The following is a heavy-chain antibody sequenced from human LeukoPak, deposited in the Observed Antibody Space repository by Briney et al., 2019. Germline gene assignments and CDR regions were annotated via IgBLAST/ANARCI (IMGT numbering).Heavy chain of an antibody. CDR2: IYYSGNT. CDR1: GGSISSYY. D-gene: IGHD4-11*01. J-gene: IGHJ4*02. Sequence: SETLSLTCTVSGGSISSYYWSWIRQPPGKGLEWIGYIYYSGNTNYNPSLKSRVTISVDTSKNQFTLKLSSVTAADTAVYYCARRSFYSNYCHFDYWGQGTLGTVSS. V-gene: IGHV4-59*08. CDR3: ARRSFYSNYCHFDY.